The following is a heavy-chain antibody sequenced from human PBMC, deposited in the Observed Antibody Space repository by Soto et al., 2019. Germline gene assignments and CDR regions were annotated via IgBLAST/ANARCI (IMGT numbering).Heavy chain of an antibody. CDR2: IIPTFGTA. D-gene: IGHD6-19*01. Sequence: QVQLVQSGAEMREPGSSVKVSCKASGGTFSSSAINWLRQAPGQGPEWMGGIIPTFGTANYMEKFRGRVTITADTPTSTASMEVSSLPSEETPMYFCARSETAGHRGFDIWGQGTMVTVSS. J-gene: IGHJ3*02. CDR1: GGTFSSSA. CDR3: ARSETAGHRGFDI. V-gene: IGHV1-69*06.